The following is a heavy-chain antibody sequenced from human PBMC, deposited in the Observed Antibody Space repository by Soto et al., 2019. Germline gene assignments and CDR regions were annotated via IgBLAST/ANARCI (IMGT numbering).Heavy chain of an antibody. V-gene: IGHV4-4*07. Sequence: SETLSLTCTVSGGSISSYYWSWIRQSAGKGLEWIGRIYPSGSTSYNPSLKGRVTISVVTSKNQFSLKLRSVTAADTAMYYCAKVGGGGPVTAAIGRFDSWGQGTQVTVSS. J-gene: IGHJ4*02. CDR2: IYPSGST. D-gene: IGHD3-16*01. CDR3: AKVGGGGPVTAAIGRFDS. CDR1: GGSISSYY.